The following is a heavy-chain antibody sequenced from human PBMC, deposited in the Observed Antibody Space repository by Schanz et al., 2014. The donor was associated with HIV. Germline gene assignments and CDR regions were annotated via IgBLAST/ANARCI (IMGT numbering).Heavy chain of an antibody. J-gene: IGHJ3*02. D-gene: IGHD3-16*01. V-gene: IGHV3-48*02. CDR1: GFTFSSYS. Sequence: VQLVESGGGLVQPGGSLRLSCAVSGFTFSSYSMNWVRQAPGKGLEWVSYISSSSTTIYYADSVKGRFTISRDNAKNSLYLQMNSLRDEDTAVYYCARGLPTPAAFDIWGQGTMVTVSS. CDR3: ARGLPTPAAFDI. CDR2: ISSSSTTI.